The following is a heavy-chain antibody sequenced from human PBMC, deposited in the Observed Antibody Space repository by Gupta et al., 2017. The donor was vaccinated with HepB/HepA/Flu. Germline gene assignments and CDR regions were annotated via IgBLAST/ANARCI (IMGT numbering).Heavy chain of an antibody. D-gene: IGHD3-3*01. V-gene: IGHV3-23*01. CDR2: IGTDNNA. CDR1: GFTFSGSA. J-gene: IGHJ6*03. Sequence: EVQLLESGGGLVQPGGSLRLSCTASGFTFSGSAMSWVRQAPGRGLEWVSGIGTDNNAHYPDYVKGRFGISRDNSRNTMYLQITSLSAEDTAVYYCAKDWPFWSAMDGWCKGTTVTVSS. CDR3: AKDWPFWSAMDG.